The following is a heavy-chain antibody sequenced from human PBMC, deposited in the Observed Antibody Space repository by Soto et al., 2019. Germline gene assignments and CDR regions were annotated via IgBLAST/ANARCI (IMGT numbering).Heavy chain of an antibody. CDR1: GYTFTSCY. Sequence: ASVKVSCKASGYTFTSCYMHWVRQAPGQGLEWMGIINPSGGSTSYAQKSQGRVTMTRDTSTSTVYMELSSLRSEDTAVYYCASPSGDASSGYYEWGQGTLVTVSS. D-gene: IGHD3-22*01. J-gene: IGHJ4*02. CDR2: INPSGGST. V-gene: IGHV1-46*01. CDR3: ASPSGDASSGYYE.